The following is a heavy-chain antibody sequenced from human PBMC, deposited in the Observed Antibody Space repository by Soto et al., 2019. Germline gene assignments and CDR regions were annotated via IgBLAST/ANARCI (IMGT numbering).Heavy chain of an antibody. CDR2: INHSGST. J-gene: IGHJ4*02. V-gene: IGHV4-34*01. CDR1: GGSFSGYY. Sequence: LSLTCAVYGGSFSGYYWSWIRQPPGKGLEWIGEINHSGSTNYNPSLKSRVTISVDTSKNQFSLKLSSVTAADTAVYYCARVGDSRFDWGQGTLVTVSS. D-gene: IGHD4-17*01. CDR3: ARVGDSRFD.